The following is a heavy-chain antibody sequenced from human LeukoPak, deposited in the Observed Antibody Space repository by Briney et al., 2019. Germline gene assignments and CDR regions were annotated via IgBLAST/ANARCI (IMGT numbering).Heavy chain of an antibody. Sequence: GGSLRLSCAASGFTVSSNDMSWVRQAPGKGLEWVSVIYSGGSTYYADSVKGRFTISRDNSKNTLYLQMNSLRAEDTAVYYCARGRAADSPFDYWGQGTLVTVSS. V-gene: IGHV3-53*01. CDR1: GFTVSSND. CDR2: IYSGGST. J-gene: IGHJ4*02. D-gene: IGHD6-13*01. CDR3: ARGRAADSPFDY.